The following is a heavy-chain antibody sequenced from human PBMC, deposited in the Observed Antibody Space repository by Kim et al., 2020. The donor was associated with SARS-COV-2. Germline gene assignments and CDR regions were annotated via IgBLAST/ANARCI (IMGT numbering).Heavy chain of an antibody. Sequence: NNIRYVDSVKGRFTISRDNAKNSLFLQMNSLRDEDTAVYYCASFHGFNVWGQGTKVSVSS. CDR2: NNI. CDR3: ASFHGFNV. J-gene: IGHJ3*01. V-gene: IGHV3-48*03.